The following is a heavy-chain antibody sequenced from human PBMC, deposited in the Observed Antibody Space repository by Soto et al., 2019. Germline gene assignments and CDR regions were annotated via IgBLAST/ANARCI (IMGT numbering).Heavy chain of an antibody. Sequence: GASVKVSCKASGYTFTSYGISWVRQAPGQGLEWMGRISAYNGNTNYAQKLQGRVTMTTDTSTSTAYMELRSLRSDDTAVYYCARVYPATYYYDSSGFDYWGQGTLVTVSS. CDR1: GYTFTSYG. CDR3: ARVYPATYYYDSSGFDY. V-gene: IGHV1-18*01. J-gene: IGHJ4*02. D-gene: IGHD3-22*01. CDR2: ISAYNGNT.